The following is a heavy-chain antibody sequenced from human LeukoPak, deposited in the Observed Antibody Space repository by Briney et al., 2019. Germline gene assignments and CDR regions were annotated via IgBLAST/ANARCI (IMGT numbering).Heavy chain of an antibody. J-gene: IGHJ5*02. Sequence: SETLSLTCTVSGGSISSGYGSWIRQPAGKGLEWIGRIYTSGSTKYNPSLKSQVTMSVDKSMNQFSLKRTSSTAADTTVYYCARAYSSSTLLYPWGEGTLVTVSP. CDR3: ARAYSSSTLLYP. V-gene: IGHV4-4*07. CDR2: IYTSGST. CDR1: GGSISSGY. D-gene: IGHD6-19*01.